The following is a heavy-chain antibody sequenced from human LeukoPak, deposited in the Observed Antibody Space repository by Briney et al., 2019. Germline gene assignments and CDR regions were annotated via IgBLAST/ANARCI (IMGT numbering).Heavy chain of an antibody. V-gene: IGHV3-30-3*01. CDR2: ISYDGSNK. J-gene: IGHJ4*02. D-gene: IGHD3-22*01. CDR1: GFTFSSYA. CDR3: ASVTVVAFDY. Sequence: GGSLRLSCAASGFTFSSYAMHWVRQAPPNGQEWVAVISYDGSNKYYADSVKGRFTISRDNSKNTLYLQMNSLRAEDTAVYYCASVTVVAFDYWGQGTLVTVSS.